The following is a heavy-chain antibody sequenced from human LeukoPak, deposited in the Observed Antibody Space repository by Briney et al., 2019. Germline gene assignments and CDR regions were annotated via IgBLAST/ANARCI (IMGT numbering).Heavy chain of an antibody. CDR2: IYHSGST. D-gene: IGHD1-26*01. V-gene: IGHV4-38-2*01. Sequence: SETLSLTCAVSGYSISSGDYWGWIRQPPGKGLDWIGSIYHSGSTYYNPSLKSRVTVSVDTSKNQFSLKLNSVTAADTAVYYCARRNTYYGPFDYWGQGALVIVSS. CDR3: ARRNTYYGPFDY. CDR1: GYSISSGDY. J-gene: IGHJ4*02.